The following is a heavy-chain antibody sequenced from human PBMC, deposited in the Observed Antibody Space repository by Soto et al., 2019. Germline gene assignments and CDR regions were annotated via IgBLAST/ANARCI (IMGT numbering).Heavy chain of an antibody. J-gene: IGHJ6*02. V-gene: IGHV3-23*01. CDR1: GFTFSSYA. CDR3: AKILTTADYYWYGMDV. Sequence: EVQLLESGGGLVQPGGSLRLSCAASGFTFSSYAMSWVRQAPGKGLEWVSAISGSGDRTYYADSVKGRFTISRDNSKNMLYLQMNSLGAEDTAVYYCAKILTTADYYWYGMDVWGQGAAVTVSS. CDR2: ISGSGDRT. D-gene: IGHD2-21*02.